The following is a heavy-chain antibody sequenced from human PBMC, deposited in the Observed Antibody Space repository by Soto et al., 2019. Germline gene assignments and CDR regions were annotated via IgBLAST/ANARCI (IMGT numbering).Heavy chain of an antibody. D-gene: IGHD6-6*01. Sequence: SETLSLTCAVSGDSISRGGYSWTWIRQPPGKALEWIGNIYDSGSTSYNPSLKSRVTMSVDTSKNQFSLRLTSVTAADTAVYFCARGSSSYYDYGMDVWGQGTTVTVSS. V-gene: IGHV4-30-2*01. CDR3: ARGSSSYYDYGMDV. J-gene: IGHJ6*02. CDR1: GDSISRGGYS. CDR2: IYDSGST.